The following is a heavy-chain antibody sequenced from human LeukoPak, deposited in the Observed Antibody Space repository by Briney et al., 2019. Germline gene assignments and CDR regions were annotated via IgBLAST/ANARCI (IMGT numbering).Heavy chain of an antibody. V-gene: IGHV3-23*01. Sequence: GGSLRLSCAASGFTFSSYAMSWVRQAPGKGLEWVSAISGSGGSTYYADSVKGRFTISRDNSKNTQYLQMNSLRAEDTAVYYCAKLVGYSYGYFDYWGQGTLVTVSS. CDR2: ISGSGGST. CDR3: AKLVGYSYGYFDY. D-gene: IGHD5-18*01. J-gene: IGHJ4*02. CDR1: GFTFSSYA.